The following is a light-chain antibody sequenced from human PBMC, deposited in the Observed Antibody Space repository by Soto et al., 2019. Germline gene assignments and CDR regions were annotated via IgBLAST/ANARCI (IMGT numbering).Light chain of an antibody. CDR3: QQYGSSST. CDR1: QSVSNY. V-gene: IGKV3-20*01. Sequence: EIVLTQSPSTLSLCPGERATLSCRASQSVSNYLAWYQQKPGQAPRLLIYDASNRATGIPGRFSGRGSGTDFTLTISRLEPEDFAVYYCQQYGSSSTFGQGTRLEIK. CDR2: DAS. J-gene: IGKJ5*01.